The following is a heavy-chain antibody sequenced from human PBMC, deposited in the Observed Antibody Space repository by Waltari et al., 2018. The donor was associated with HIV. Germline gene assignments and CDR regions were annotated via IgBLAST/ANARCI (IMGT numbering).Heavy chain of an antibody. CDR3: ASAFIEYFDS. Sequence: QVQLQESGPGLLRPPETLSLTAPVPVYSISSGYSWGWIRQPPGKGLEWIGSIYHSGSTYYNPSLKSRVTISVDTSKNQFSLKLSSVTAADTAIYHCASAFIEYFDSWGQGTLVTVSS. J-gene: IGHJ4*02. D-gene: IGHD3-16*02. CDR2: IYHSGST. V-gene: IGHV4-38-2*01. CDR1: VYSISSGYS.